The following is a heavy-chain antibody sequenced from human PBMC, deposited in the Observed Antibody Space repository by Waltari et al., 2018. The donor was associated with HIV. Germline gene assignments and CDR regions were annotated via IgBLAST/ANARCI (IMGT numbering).Heavy chain of an antibody. CDR2: ISWSRGST. CDR1: GFTFGDYA. Sequence: EVQLVESGGGLVQPGRSLRLSCAASGFTFGDYAMNWVRLAPGKGLEWVSGISWSRGSTGYADSVKGRFTISRDNAKNSLYLQMNSLRAEDTALYYCAKGGVARSYYHYYGMDVWGQGTTVTVSS. J-gene: IGHJ6*02. D-gene: IGHD5-12*01. V-gene: IGHV3-9*01. CDR3: AKGGVARSYYHYYGMDV.